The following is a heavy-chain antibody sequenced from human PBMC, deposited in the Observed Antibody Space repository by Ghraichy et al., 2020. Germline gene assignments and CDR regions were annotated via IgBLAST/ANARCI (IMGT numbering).Heavy chain of an antibody. Sequence: ASVKVSCKASGYTFTTYGISWVRQAPGQGLEWMGWISGYYGNTKSSPRLQGRVTLTTDTSTSTAYIELRSLRSDDTAGYYCARALYYDFSSGYYYGLDVWGQGTTVTVSS. J-gene: IGHJ6*02. CDR2: ISGYYGNT. CDR1: GYTFTTYG. CDR3: ARALYYDFSSGYYYGLDV. V-gene: IGHV1-18*04. D-gene: IGHD3-3*01.